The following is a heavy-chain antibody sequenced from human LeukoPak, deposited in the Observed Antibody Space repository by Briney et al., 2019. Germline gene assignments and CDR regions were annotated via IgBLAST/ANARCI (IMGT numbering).Heavy chain of an antibody. Sequence: GGSLRLSCAASGFTFSGYAMSWVRQAPGKGLEWVSAISGGGGSTYYADSVKGRFTLSRDNSMNTLFLLMNSLRAEDTAVYYCAKGGGLAVVYVVDFYYMDVWGKGTTVTVSS. CDR1: GFTFSGYA. D-gene: IGHD6-19*01. J-gene: IGHJ6*03. CDR3: AKGGGLAVVYVVDFYYMDV. V-gene: IGHV3-23*01. CDR2: ISGGGGST.